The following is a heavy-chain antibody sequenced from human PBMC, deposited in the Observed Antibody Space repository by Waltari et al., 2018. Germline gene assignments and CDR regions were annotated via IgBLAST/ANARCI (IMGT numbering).Heavy chain of an antibody. Sequence: VRQAPGQGLEWMGWINTNTGNPTYAQGFTGRFVFSLDTSVSTAYLQISSLKAEDTAVYYCVEGATPYWGQGTLVTVSS. CDR3: VEGATPY. V-gene: IGHV7-4-1*02. D-gene: IGHD1-26*01. CDR2: INTNTGNP. J-gene: IGHJ4*02.